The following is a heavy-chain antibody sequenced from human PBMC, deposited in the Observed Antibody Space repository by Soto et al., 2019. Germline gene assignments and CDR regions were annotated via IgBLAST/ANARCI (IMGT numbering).Heavy chain of an antibody. V-gene: IGHV5-10-1*01. D-gene: IGHD6-19*01. J-gene: IGHJ4*02. CDR3: VRGHGWVDY. Sequence: RGESLKISCNVSGYTFTNNYITWVRQKPGRGLEWMGRINPRDSDTDYSPSFQGHVTISVDKSISTVYLQWSSVDASDTAMYYCVRGHGWVDYWGQGTLVTVSS. CDR1: GYTFTNNY. CDR2: INPRDSDT.